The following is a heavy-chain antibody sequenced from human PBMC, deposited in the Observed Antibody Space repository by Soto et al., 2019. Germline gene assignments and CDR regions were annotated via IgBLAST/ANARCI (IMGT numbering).Heavy chain of an antibody. D-gene: IGHD3-22*01. J-gene: IGHJ4*02. V-gene: IGHV3-23*01. CDR3: AEHSMIVVVSTAFDF. CDR1: GFTFSSYA. Sequence: EVQLLESGGGLVQPGGSLRLSCAASGFTFSSYAMSWVRQAPGKGLEWVSAISGSGGSTYYADSVKGRFTISRDNSKNTLYLQMNSLSAADTAVYYCAEHSMIVVVSTAFDFWGQGTMVTVSS. CDR2: ISGSGGST.